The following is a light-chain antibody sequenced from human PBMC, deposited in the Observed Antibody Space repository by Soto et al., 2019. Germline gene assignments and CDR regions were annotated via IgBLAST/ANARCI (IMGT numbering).Light chain of an antibody. Sequence: QSALTQPASVSGSPGQSITVSCTGTSSDIGDYNFVSWYQQYPGKAPKLIIYDVNNRPSGVSNRFSGSKSGNTASLTISGLQAEDEADYYCSSDTSSSTLIFGGGTKLTVL. V-gene: IGLV2-14*01. CDR2: DVN. J-gene: IGLJ2*01. CDR1: SSDIGDYNF. CDR3: SSDTSSSTLI.